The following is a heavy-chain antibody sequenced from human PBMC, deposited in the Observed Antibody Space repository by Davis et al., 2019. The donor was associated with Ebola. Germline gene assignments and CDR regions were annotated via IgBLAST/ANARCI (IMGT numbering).Heavy chain of an antibody. J-gene: IGHJ2*01. CDR3: ASLIAVAGITFYWYFDL. CDR2: ISSSSSYI. V-gene: IGHV3-21*01. D-gene: IGHD6-19*01. Sequence: GGSLRLSCAASGFTFSSYSMNWVRQASGEGLEWVSSISSSSSYIYYADSVKGRFTISRDNAKNSLYLQMNSLRAEDTAVYYCASLIAVAGITFYWYFDLWGRGTLVTVSS. CDR1: GFTFSSYS.